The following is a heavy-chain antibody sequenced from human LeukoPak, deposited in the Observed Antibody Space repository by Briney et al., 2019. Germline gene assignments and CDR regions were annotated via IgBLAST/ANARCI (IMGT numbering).Heavy chain of an antibody. CDR2: IWYGGSNK. D-gene: IGHD5-24*01. Sequence: GGSLRLSCAASGFTFSSYGMHWVRQAPGKGLEWVAVIWYGGSNKYYADSVKGRFTISRDNSKNTLYLQMNSLRAEDTAVYYCARDRGYNKYYFDYWGQGTLVTVSS. CDR3: ARDRGYNKYYFDY. J-gene: IGHJ4*02. V-gene: IGHV3-33*01. CDR1: GFTFSSYG.